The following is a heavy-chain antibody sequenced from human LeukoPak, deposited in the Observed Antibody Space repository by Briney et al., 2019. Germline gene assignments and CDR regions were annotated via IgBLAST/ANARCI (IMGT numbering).Heavy chain of an antibody. J-gene: IGHJ3*02. CDR2: ISDSGST. CDR3: ARELVRGVIGAFDI. V-gene: IGHV4-59*01. CDR1: GGSIREYY. D-gene: IGHD3-10*01. Sequence: PSETLSLTCTVSGGSIREYYLSWVRQPPGKGLEWVGYISDSGSTNYNPSLKSRVTISVDTSKNHFSLKLSSVTAADTAVYYCARELVRGVIGAFDIWGQGTMVTVSS.